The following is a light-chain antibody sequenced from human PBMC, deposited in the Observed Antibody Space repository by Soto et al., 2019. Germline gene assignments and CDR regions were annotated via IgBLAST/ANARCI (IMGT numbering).Light chain of an antibody. CDR3: TSYTSSGTYV. CDR2: DVS. CDR1: SSDVGGYNY. Sequence: RAAYECGSRGAPNNIYCTGTSSDVGGYNYVSWHQQHPGKAPKLTIYDVSSRPSGVSNRFSASKSGNTASLTISGLQAEDEADYYCTSYTSSGTYVFGIGTKVTVL. J-gene: IGLJ1*01. V-gene: IGLV2-14*01.